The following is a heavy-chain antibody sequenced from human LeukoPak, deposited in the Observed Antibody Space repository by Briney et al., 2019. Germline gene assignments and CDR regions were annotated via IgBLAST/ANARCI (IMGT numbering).Heavy chain of an antibody. CDR3: AKAPYYYGSGNDY. Sequence: PGGSLRLSCAASGFTFSSYGMHWVRQAPGKGLEWVAFIRYDGSNKYYADSVKGRFTISRDNSKNTLYLQMNSLRAEDTAVYYCAKAPYYYGSGNDYWGQGTLVTVSS. CDR2: IRYDGSNK. CDR1: GFTFSSYG. D-gene: IGHD3-10*01. J-gene: IGHJ4*02. V-gene: IGHV3-30*02.